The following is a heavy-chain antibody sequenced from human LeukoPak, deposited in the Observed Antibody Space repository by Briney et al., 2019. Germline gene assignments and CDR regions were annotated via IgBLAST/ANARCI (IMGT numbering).Heavy chain of an antibody. CDR1: GGSISSSSYY. CDR2: IYYSGST. V-gene: IGHV4-39*01. D-gene: IGHD5-12*01. J-gene: IGHJ4*02. CDR3: VSYSGDDFYFDY. Sequence: SETLSLTCTVSGGSISSSSYYWGWIRQPPGKGLEWIGSIYYSGSTYYNPSLKSRVTISVDTSKNQFSLKLSSVTVADRAVYYCVSYSGDDFYFDYWGQGTLVTVSS.